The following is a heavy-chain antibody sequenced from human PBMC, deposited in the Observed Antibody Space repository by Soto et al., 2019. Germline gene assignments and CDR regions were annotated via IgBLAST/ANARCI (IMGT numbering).Heavy chain of an antibody. CDR3: ARGPTSYYYYYGMDV. J-gene: IGHJ6*02. D-gene: IGHD1-1*01. V-gene: IGHV4-4*02. CDR2: IYNGGST. CDR1: GGSISSSNW. Sequence: PAETLSLTCAVSGGSISSSNWWSWVRAPPGEGLEGSGVIYNGGSTNYNQSVKSRVTISVDKSKNTFYLKMSTVTAADTAVYYCARGPTSYYYYYGMDVWGQGTTVTVS.